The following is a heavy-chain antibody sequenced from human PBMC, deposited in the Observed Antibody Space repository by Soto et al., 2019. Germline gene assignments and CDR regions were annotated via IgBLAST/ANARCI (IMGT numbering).Heavy chain of an antibody. V-gene: IGHV3-74*01. CDR3: VRTSLVVAAATREDY. CDR1: GFTFSSYR. J-gene: IGHJ4*02. CDR2: INSDGGST. D-gene: IGHD2-15*01. Sequence: GSLRLSCAASGFTFSSYRMHWVRQAPGKGLVWVSRINSDGGSTSYADSVKGRFTISRDNAKNTLYLQMNSLRAEDTAVYYCVRTSLVVAAATREDYWGQGTLVTVSS.